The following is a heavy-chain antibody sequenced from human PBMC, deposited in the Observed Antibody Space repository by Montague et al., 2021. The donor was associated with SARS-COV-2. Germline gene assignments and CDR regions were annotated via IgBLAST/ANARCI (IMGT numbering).Heavy chain of an antibody. J-gene: IGHJ6*02. V-gene: IGHV4-34*01. CDR3: ARVRYYGSGTSLGMDV. D-gene: IGHD3-10*01. CDR1: DGSFSGYY. Sequence: SETLSLTCAVYDGSFSGYYWSWIRQPPGKGLEWIGEINHSGSTNYNPSLKSRVTIPVDTSKNQFSLKLSSVTAADTAVYYCARVRYYGSGTSLGMDVWGQGTTVTVSS. CDR2: INHSGST.